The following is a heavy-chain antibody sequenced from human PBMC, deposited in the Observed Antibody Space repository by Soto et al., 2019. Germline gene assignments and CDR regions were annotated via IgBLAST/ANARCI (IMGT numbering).Heavy chain of an antibody. CDR1: GFTFSTYT. J-gene: IGHJ6*02. Sequence: PGWSLRLSCAASGFTFSTYTMSWVRQPPGKGLEWVSSITSGSSFIEYADSVKGRFTISRDNAKNSLDLQMNSLRAEDTAVYYCVREHVYSLGHNYYYGLDVWGQGTTVTVSS. CDR3: VREHVYSLGHNYYYGLDV. CDR2: ITSGSSFI. V-gene: IGHV3-21*01. D-gene: IGHD6-13*01.